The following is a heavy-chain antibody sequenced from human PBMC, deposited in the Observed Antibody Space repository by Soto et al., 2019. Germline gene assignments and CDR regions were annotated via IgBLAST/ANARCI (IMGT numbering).Heavy chain of an antibody. CDR3: AKVSSSWYAGFFDL. D-gene: IGHD6-13*01. Sequence: PGGSLRLSCTASGFTFSRHAMTWVRQAPGKGLEWVSGLSDSGGSIYYADSVKGRFTISRDNSMNTLYLQMNTLRAEDTAIYCAKVSSSWYAGFFDLWGQGTLVTVS. CDR2: LSDSGGSI. V-gene: IGHV3-23*01. J-gene: IGHJ4*02. CDR1: GFTFSRHA.